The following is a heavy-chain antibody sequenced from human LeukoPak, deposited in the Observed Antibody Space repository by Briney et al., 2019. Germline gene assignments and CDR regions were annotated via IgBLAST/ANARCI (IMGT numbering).Heavy chain of an antibody. J-gene: IGHJ4*02. CDR2: IYYSVTT. D-gene: IGHD1-1*01. CDR1: GGSISSSSYY. V-gene: IGHV4-39*01. CDR3: ARRRGYNWND. Sequence: SETLSLTCTVSGGSISSSSYYWGWISQPPGKGLEWIGDIYYSVTTDYNPSLKSRVTISADTSRNQFSLHLSSVTAADTAVYYRARRRGYNWNDWGQGTLVTVSS.